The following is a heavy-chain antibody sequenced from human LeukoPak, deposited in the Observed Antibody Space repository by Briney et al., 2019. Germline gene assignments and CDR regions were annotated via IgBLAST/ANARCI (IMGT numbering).Heavy chain of an antibody. D-gene: IGHD3-9*01. CDR2: ISWNSGSI. V-gene: IGHV3-9*01. Sequence: GRSLRLSCAASGFTFDDYAMHWVRQAPGKGLEWVSGISWNSGSIGYADSVKGRFTISRDNAKNSLYLQMNSLRAEDTALYYCAKDINEILTGQFDYWGQGTLVTVSS. J-gene: IGHJ4*02. CDR3: AKDINEILTGQFDY. CDR1: GFTFDDYA.